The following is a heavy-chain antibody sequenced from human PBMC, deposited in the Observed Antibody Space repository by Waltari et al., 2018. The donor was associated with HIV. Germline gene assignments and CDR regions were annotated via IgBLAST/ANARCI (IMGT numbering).Heavy chain of an antibody. D-gene: IGHD3-16*01. J-gene: IGHJ4*02. V-gene: IGHV1-8*01. CDR1: GYTFTNHD. CDR3: ARSLTSRPGYGGVMAF. CDR2: MNPNSGNT. Sequence: QVPLVQSGAVVKKPGASVKVSCRTSGYTFTNHDINWVRKAAGHGLEWMGRMNPNSGNTGYAQNFQGRFTMTRNYAISTAYMELRSLKSEDTALYYCARSLTSRPGYGGVMAFWGQGSLVTVSS.